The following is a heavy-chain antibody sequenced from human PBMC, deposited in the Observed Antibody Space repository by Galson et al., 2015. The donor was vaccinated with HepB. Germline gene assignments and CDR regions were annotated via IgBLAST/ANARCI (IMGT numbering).Heavy chain of an antibody. V-gene: IGHV3-23*01. CDR1: GITFRSYA. CDR2: IIGGGATT. CDR3: AKRRGRMFQFSNHYSYYPMDV. J-gene: IGHJ6*02. Sequence: SLRLSCAASGITFRSYAMSWVRQAPGKGLEWVAGIIGGGATTYYADSGKGLFTLSRDNSKSTLFLQMTSVRAEDTAVYYCAKRRGRMFQFSNHYSYYPMDVWGQGTTVTVSS. D-gene: IGHD3-10*02.